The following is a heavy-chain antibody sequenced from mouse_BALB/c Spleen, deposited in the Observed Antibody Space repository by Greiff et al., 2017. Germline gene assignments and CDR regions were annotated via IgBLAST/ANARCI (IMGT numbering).Heavy chain of an antibody. J-gene: IGHJ3*01. CDR1: GYAFSSYW. CDR2: IYPGDGDT. Sequence: VQLQQSGAELVRPGSSVKISCKASGYAFSSYWMNWVKQRPGQGLEWIGQIYPGDGDTNYNGKFKGKATLTADKSSSTAYMQLSSLTSEDSAVYFCARSHYGSSSWFAYWGQGTLVTVSA. V-gene: IGHV1-80*01. CDR3: ARSHYGSSSWFAY. D-gene: IGHD1-1*01.